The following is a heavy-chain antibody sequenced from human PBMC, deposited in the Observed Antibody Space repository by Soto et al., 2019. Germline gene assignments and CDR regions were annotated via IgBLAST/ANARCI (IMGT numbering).Heavy chain of an antibody. V-gene: IGHV1-2*02. CDR3: ARDLSTREGSIRWYFDR. Sequence: QVQLVQSGAEVKKPGASVKVSCKASGYTFTGYYMHWVRQDPGQGLEWMGWINPNSGGTNYAQKFQGRVTMTRDTSSSTAYMELSRLRSDDTAVDYCARDLSTREGSIRWYFDRWGRGTLVTVSS. CDR2: INPNSGGT. CDR1: GYTFTGYY. J-gene: IGHJ2*01. D-gene: IGHD2-2*01.